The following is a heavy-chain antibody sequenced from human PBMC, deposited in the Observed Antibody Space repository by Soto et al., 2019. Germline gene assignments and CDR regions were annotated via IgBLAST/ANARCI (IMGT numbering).Heavy chain of an antibody. D-gene: IGHD3-10*01. Sequence: GGSLRLSCAASGFTFDDYAMHWVRQAPGKGLEWVSGIRWNSGSIGYADSVKGRFTISRDNAKNSLYLQMNSLRAEDTALYYCAKDNGGSGSYFDYWGQGTLVTVSS. CDR3: AKDNGGSGSYFDY. V-gene: IGHV3-9*01. CDR2: IRWNSGSI. CDR1: GFTFDDYA. J-gene: IGHJ4*02.